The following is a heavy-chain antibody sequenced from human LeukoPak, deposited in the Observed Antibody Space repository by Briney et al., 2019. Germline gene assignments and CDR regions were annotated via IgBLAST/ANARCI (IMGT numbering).Heavy chain of an antibody. CDR3: ARAPDTAMGENWFDP. J-gene: IGHJ5*02. CDR2: INHSGST. CDR1: GGSFSGYY. Sequence: SETLSLTCAVYGGSFSGYYWSWIRQPPGKGLEWIGEINHSGSTNYNPSLKSRVTISVDTSKNQFSLKLSSVTAADTAVYYCARAPDTAMGENWFDPWGQGTLVTVSS. V-gene: IGHV4-34*01. D-gene: IGHD5-18*01.